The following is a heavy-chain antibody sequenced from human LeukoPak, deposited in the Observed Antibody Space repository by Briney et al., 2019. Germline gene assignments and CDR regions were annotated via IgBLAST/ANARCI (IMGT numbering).Heavy chain of an antibody. CDR3: ARDVPGGRNDY. CDR1: GGSVSRSSYY. V-gene: IGHV4-39*07. D-gene: IGHD3-16*01. Sequence: PSETLSLTCTVSGGSVSRSSYYWAWIRQPPGKGLEWMGSIYYSGLTNYSPSLKSRVTISLDTSKNQFSLNINFVTAADTAVYYCARDVPGGRNDYWGQGTLVTVSS. J-gene: IGHJ4*02. CDR2: IYYSGLT.